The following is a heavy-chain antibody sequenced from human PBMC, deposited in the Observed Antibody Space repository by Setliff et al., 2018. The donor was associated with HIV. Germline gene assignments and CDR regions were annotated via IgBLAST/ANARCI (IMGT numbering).Heavy chain of an antibody. J-gene: IGHJ4*02. CDR1: GFTFYNAW. V-gene: IGHV3-15*01. CDR3: TTIQAYCSGGCCNAHKK. Sequence: GGSLRLSCAASGFTFYNAWMAWVRQAPGKRLEWVGRLKSRIDGGTTDYAAPVKGRFNISRDDSENTLFLQMSSLKTEDTAIYYCTTIQAYCSGGCCNAHKKWGQGTLVTVSS. CDR2: LKSRIDGGTT. D-gene: IGHD2-15*01.